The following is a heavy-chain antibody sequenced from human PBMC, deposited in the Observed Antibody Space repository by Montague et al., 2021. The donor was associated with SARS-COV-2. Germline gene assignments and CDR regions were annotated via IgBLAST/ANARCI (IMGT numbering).Heavy chain of an antibody. CDR3: ARERVDRRSWYNSYFDY. D-gene: IGHD6-13*01. J-gene: IGHJ4*02. V-gene: IGHV4-59*01. CDR1: GGSISSYY. Sequence: SETLSLTCTVSGGSISSYYWSWIRQPPGKGLEWIGYIYYSGSTNYNPSLKSRVTISVDTSKNQFSLKLSSVTVADTAVYYCARERVDRRSWYNSYFDYGGQGTWSPSPQ. CDR2: IYYSGST.